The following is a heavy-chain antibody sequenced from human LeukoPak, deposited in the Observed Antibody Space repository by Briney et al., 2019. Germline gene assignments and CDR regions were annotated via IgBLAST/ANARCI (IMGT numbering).Heavy chain of an antibody. J-gene: IGHJ4*02. CDR3: AREGGLQHHFDY. CDR1: GGSISSGSYY. Sequence: SQTLSLTCTVSGGSISSGSYYWSWIRQPAGKGLEWIGRVYTSGSTNYNPSLKSRVTISVDTSKNQSSLKLSSVTAADTAVYYCAREGGLQHHFDYWGQGTLVTVSS. V-gene: IGHV4-61*02. CDR2: VYTSGST. D-gene: IGHD4-11*01.